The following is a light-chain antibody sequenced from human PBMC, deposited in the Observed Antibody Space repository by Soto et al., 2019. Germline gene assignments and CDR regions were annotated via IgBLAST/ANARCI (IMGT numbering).Light chain of an antibody. CDR1: QSVGRK. CDR3: QQYDIWPPYT. Sequence: EIEMTQSPATLSLSPGERATLSCRSSQSVGRKLAGYQQKPGQAPRLLSYDASNRARGVPARCSGSGSGTEVTLTIISLQSDDVAVYYCQQYDIWPPYTFGQGTKVDI. V-gene: IGKV3-15*01. CDR2: DAS. J-gene: IGKJ1*01.